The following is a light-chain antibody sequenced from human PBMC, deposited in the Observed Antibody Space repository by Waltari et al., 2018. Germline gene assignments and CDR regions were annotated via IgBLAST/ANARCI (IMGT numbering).Light chain of an antibody. CDR2: DAY. Sequence: EIVLTQSPETLSLSPWVRRTLSCSASQSVGRSFTWYQQKPGQAPRLLIYDAYRRAPGIPGRFSGSGSGTDFSLTISRLEPEAFAVYYCQNYVRLPATFGQGTKVEIK. V-gene: IGKV3-20*01. CDR1: QSVGRS. CDR3: QNYVRLPAT. J-gene: IGKJ1*01.